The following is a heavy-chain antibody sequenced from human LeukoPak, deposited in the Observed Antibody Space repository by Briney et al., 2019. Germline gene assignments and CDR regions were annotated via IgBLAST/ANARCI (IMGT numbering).Heavy chain of an antibody. CDR2: IDYGSGGS. D-gene: IGHD6-19*01. V-gene: IGHV3-23*01. CDR3: AKAHSSGWTTRYFDC. CDR1: GFTFSSYA. Sequence: GGSLRLSCAASGFTFSSYAMGWVRQAPGKGLEWVSLIDYGSGGSHDADSVKGRFTISRDNSKDTLYLQMNSLRAEDTAIYYCAKAHSSGWTTRYFDCWGQGALVTVSS. J-gene: IGHJ4*02.